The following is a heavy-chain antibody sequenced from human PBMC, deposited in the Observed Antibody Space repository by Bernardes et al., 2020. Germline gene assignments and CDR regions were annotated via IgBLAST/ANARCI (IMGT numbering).Heavy chain of an antibody. J-gene: IGHJ4*02. D-gene: IGHD3-10*01. CDR1: GYTFTSYY. V-gene: IGHV1-46*01. CDR3: AREWGDYYGSGSYYGVGDY. Sequence: ASVKVSCKASGYTFTSYYMHWVRQAPGQGLEWMGIINPSGGSTSYAQKFQGRVTMTRDTSTSTVYMELSSLRSEDTAVYYCAREWGDYYGSGSYYGVGDYWGQGTLVTVSS. CDR2: INPSGGST.